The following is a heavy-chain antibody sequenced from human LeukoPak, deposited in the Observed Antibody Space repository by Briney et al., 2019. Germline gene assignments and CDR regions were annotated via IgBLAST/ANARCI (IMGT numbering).Heavy chain of an antibody. CDR1: GYTFTSYD. V-gene: IGHV1-8*03. J-gene: IGHJ3*02. D-gene: IGHD6-13*01. CDR2: MNPNSGNT. Sequence: ASVKVSCKASGYTFTSYDINWVRQATGQGLEWMGWMNPNSGNTGYAQKFQGRVTITRNTSISTAYMELSSLRSEDTAVYYCASAFIAAATDAFDTWGQGTMVTVSS. CDR3: ASAFIAAATDAFDT.